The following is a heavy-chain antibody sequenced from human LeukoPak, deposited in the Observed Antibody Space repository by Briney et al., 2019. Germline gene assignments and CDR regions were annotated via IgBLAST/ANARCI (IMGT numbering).Heavy chain of an antibody. Sequence: ASVKVSCKASGYTFTTYGISWVRQAPGQGLEWMGWISAYNGNTNYAQKFQGRVTMTTDTSTSTAYMELRSLRSDDTAVYYCASGDTYYYDSSGYYFDYWGQGTLVTVSS. V-gene: IGHV1-18*01. CDR3: ASGDTYYYDSSGYYFDY. D-gene: IGHD3-22*01. CDR2: ISAYNGNT. J-gene: IGHJ4*02. CDR1: GYTFTTYG.